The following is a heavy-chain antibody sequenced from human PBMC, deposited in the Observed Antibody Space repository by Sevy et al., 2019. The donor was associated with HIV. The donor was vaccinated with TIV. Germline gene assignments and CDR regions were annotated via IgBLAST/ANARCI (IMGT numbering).Heavy chain of an antibody. CDR3: ARSTQVAGRNNWFDP. Sequence: ASVKVSCKASGYTFTSYGISWVRQAPGQGLEWMGWISTYNSIRNSAQKFQDRVTMTTDTSKSTAYMELRSLRSDDTAVYYCARSTQVAGRNNWFDPWGQGTLVTVSS. J-gene: IGHJ5*02. V-gene: IGHV1-18*01. D-gene: IGHD6-19*01. CDR2: ISTYNSIR. CDR1: GYTFTSYG.